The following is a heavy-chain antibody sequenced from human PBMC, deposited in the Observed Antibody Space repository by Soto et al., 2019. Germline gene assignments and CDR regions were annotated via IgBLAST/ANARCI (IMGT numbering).Heavy chain of an antibody. D-gene: IGHD3-10*02. Sequence: HINLIESGPTLVKPTQTLTLTCTFSGFSLSTSAAAVGWVRQPPGRPLEWLALIYWDGDKRYNASLGNRLTITKDTSMNQVVLTLTNVDPADTATYYCAHRATMTIFGLIIDNGIWFDPWGQGTRVIVSS. CDR1: GFSLSTSAAA. V-gene: IGHV2-5*02. CDR3: AHRATMTIFGLIIDNGIWFDP. J-gene: IGHJ5*02. CDR2: IYWDGDK.